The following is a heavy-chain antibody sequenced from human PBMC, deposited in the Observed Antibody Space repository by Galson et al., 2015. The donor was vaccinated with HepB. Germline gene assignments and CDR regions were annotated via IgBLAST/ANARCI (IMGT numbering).Heavy chain of an antibody. CDR3: ARVRNAMIRGYSDY. CDR1: GFTFTNSD. V-gene: IGHV3-48*02. D-gene: IGHD3-10*01. J-gene: IGHJ4*02. CDR2: ISGSSDTI. Sequence: SLRLSCAASGFTFTNSDMNWVRQAPGQGLEWLSYISGSSDTILYADSVKDRFTISRNNARNSLYLQMNSLRDEDTAVYYCARVRNAMIRGYSDYWGQGVWVTVSP.